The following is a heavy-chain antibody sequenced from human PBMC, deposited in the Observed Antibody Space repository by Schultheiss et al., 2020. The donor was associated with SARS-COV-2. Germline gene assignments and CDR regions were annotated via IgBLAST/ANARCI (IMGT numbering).Heavy chain of an antibody. Sequence: SETLSLTCTVSGGSISSYYWSWIRQPPGKGLEWIGYIYYSGSTNYNPSLKSRVTISVDTSKNQFSLKLSSVTAADTAVYYCAREGPIVGGAFDIWGQGTMVTVSS. CDR3: AREGPIVGGAFDI. D-gene: IGHD2-21*01. CDR2: IYYSGST. V-gene: IGHV4-59*01. J-gene: IGHJ3*02. CDR1: GGSISSYY.